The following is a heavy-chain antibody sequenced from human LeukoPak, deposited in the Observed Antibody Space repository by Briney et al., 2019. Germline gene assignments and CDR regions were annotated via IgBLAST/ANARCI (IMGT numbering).Heavy chain of an antibody. CDR2: ISGSGGTT. CDR1: GFAFSSYA. J-gene: IGHJ4*02. D-gene: IGHD6-19*01. V-gene: IGHV3-23*01. CDR3: AKSPIPGIAVTGRYFDY. Sequence: GGSLRLSCAASGFAFSSYAMRWVRQAPGKGLEWVSGISGSGGTTYYADSVKGPFTISRDNSKNTLYLQMNSLRAEDTAVYYCAKSPIPGIAVTGRYFDYWGQGTLVTVSS.